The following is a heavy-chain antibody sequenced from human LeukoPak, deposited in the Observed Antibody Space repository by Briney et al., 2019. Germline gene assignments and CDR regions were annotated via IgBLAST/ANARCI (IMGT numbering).Heavy chain of an antibody. Sequence: AGGSLRLSCAASGFTFSSYGMHWVRQAPGKGLEWVAVISYDGSNKYYADSVKGRFTISRYNSKNTLYLQMNSLRAEDTAVYYCARVGIMGAFDIWGQGTMVTVSS. CDR1: GFTFSSYG. CDR3: ARVGIMGAFDI. V-gene: IGHV3-30*03. D-gene: IGHD3-16*01. CDR2: ISYDGSNK. J-gene: IGHJ3*02.